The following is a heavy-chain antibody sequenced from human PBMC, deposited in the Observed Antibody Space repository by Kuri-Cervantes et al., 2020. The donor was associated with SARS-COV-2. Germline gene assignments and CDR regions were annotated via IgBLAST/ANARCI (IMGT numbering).Heavy chain of an antibody. CDR3: ARVTMVRGAFDY. CDR1: GGSISSYY. CDR2: IYYSGST. V-gene: IGHV4-59*12. J-gene: IGHJ4*02. Sequence: LRLSCTVSGGSISSYYWSWIRRPPGKGLEWIGYIYYSGSTNYNPSLKSRVTVSVDTSKNQFSLKLSSVTAADTAVYYCARVTMVRGAFDYWGQGTLVTVSS. D-gene: IGHD3-10*01.